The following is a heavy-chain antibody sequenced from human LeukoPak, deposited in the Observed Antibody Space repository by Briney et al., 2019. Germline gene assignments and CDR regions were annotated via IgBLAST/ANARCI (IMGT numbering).Heavy chain of an antibody. CDR2: ISSSSSYI. V-gene: IGHV3-21*01. J-gene: IGHJ4*02. CDR1: GFTFSSYS. D-gene: IGHD2-2*01. Sequence: GGSLRLSCAASGFTFSSYSVNWVRQAPGKGLEWVSSISSSSSYIYYADSVKGRFTISRDNAKNSLYLQMNSLRAEDTAVYYCARDCSSTSCPELDYWGQGTLVTVSS. CDR3: ARDCSSTSCPELDY.